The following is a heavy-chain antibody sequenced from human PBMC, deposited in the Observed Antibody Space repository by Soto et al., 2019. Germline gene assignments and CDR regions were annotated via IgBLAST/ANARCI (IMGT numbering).Heavy chain of an antibody. D-gene: IGHD2-2*01. CDR1: GGSISSYY. V-gene: IGHV4-59*01. CDR3: AREGYCSSTSCYLDY. CDR2: IYYSGST. Sequence: SETLSLTCTVSGGSISSYYWSWIRQPPGKGLEWIGYIYYSGSTNYNPSLKSRVTISVDTSKNQFSLKLSSVTAADTAVYYCAREGYCSSTSCYLDYWGQGTLVTVSS. J-gene: IGHJ4*02.